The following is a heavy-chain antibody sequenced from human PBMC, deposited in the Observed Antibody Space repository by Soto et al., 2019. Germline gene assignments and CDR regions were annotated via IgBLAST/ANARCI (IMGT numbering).Heavy chain of an antibody. V-gene: IGHV3-48*03. CDR2: ISSSGSTI. Sequence: PGGALRLSCAASGFTFSSYEMNWVRQAPGKGLEWVSYISSSGSTIYYADSVKGRFTISRDNAKNSLYLQMNSLRAEDTAVYYCARDIVEPAAHYYYYGMDVWGQGTTVTVSS. D-gene: IGHD2-2*01. CDR1: GFTFSSYE. J-gene: IGHJ6*02. CDR3: ARDIVEPAAHYYYYGMDV.